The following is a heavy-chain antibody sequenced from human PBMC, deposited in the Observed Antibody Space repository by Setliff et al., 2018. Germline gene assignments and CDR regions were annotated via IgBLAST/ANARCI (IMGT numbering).Heavy chain of an antibody. D-gene: IGHD1-26*01. CDR2: IYFGGNT. V-gene: IGHV4-39*07. CDR3: ARDASASDGRNAFDI. Sequence: SETLSLTCTVPGGSISDNGYFWGWVRQPPGKGLEWIGNIYFGGNTYFNPSFMSRVTMSIDTSNSQFSLKLSSVTAADTAIYYCARDASASDGRNAFDIWGQGTMVTVSS. CDR1: GGSISDNGYF. J-gene: IGHJ3*02.